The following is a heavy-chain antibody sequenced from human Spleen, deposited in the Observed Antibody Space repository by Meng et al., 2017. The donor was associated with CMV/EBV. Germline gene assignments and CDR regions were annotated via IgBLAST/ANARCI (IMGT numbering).Heavy chain of an antibody. CDR2: ISSSGAII. J-gene: IGHJ3*02. CDR3: ARDFWGSDLDRAFDI. D-gene: IGHD7-27*01. V-gene: IGHV3-11*01. CDR1: GFTFSAYY. Sequence: GFTFSAYYMSWIRQAPGKGLECVSYISSSGAIIYYADSVKGRFTISRDNAKNSLYLQMKSLRAEDTAVYYCARDFWGSDLDRAFDIWGQGTTVTVSS.